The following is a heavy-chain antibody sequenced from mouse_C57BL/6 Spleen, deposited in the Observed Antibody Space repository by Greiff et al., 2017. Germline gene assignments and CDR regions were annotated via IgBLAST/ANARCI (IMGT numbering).Heavy chain of an antibody. CDR2: IYPSDSET. CDR1: GYTFTSYW. Sequence: QVQLQQPGAELVRPGSSVKLSCKASGYTFTSYWMDWVKQRPGQGLEWIGNIYPSDSETHYNQKFKDKATLTVDKSSSTAYMQLSSLTSEDSAVYYCARFYYGSSQFAYWGQGTLVTASA. CDR3: ARFYYGSSQFAY. D-gene: IGHD1-1*01. J-gene: IGHJ3*01. V-gene: IGHV1-61*01.